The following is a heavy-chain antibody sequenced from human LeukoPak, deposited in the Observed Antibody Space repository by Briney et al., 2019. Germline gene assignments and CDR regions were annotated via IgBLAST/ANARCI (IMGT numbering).Heavy chain of an antibody. CDR3: ARGGFNMVRGVIIPSNSYFYYMDI. D-gene: IGHD3-10*01. CDR2: ITSGDFV. V-gene: IGHV3-69-1*01. CDR1: GFTFSAYS. J-gene: IGHJ6*03. Sequence: GGSLRLSCAASGFTFSAYSMNWVRQAPGKRLEWVSSITSGDFVYFADSLKGRFTISRDNAKSSLYLQMNSLRADDTAVYYCARGGFNMVRGVIIPSNSYFYYMDIWGKGTTVTVSS.